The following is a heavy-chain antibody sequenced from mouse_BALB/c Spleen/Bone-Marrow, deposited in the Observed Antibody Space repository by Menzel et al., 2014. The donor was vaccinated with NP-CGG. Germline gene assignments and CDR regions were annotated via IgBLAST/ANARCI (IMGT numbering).Heavy chain of an antibody. CDR1: GYTFTSYW. J-gene: IGHJ2*01. D-gene: IGHD1-1*01. Sequence: QFHVKQSGAELVRPGASVKLSCKASGYTFTSYWINWVKQRPGQGLEWIGNIYPSDSYTNYNQKFKDKATLTVDKSSSTAYMQLSSPTSEDSAVYYCTRSYGSSYEYYFDYWGQGTTLTVSS. V-gene: IGHV1-69*02. CDR2: IYPSDSYT. CDR3: TRSYGSSYEYYFDY.